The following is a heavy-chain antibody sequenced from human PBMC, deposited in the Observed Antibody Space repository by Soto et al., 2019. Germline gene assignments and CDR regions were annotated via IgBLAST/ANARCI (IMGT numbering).Heavy chain of an antibody. J-gene: IGHJ4*02. D-gene: IGHD1-26*01. V-gene: IGHV3-11*01. CDR1: GFTFSDYY. Sequence: QVQLVESGGGLVKPGGSLRLSCAAYGFTFSDYYMSWIRQAPGKGLECVSYISRSSNTIYYADSVKGRFTISRDNAKNSLYLQMSSLRAEDTAVYYCARREGPAFVGYWGQGALVTVSS. CDR3: ARREGPAFVGY. CDR2: ISRSSNTI.